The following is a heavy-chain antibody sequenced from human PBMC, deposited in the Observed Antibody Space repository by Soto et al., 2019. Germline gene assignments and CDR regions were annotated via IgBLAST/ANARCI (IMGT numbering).Heavy chain of an antibody. CDR1: GFTFSSYE. CDR2: ISGSGVTI. J-gene: IGHJ4*02. D-gene: IGHD6-19*01. CDR3: ARVPYSNGWYVMDY. V-gene: IGHV3-48*03. Sequence: PGGSLRLSCAASGFTFSSYELNWVRRAPGKGLEWVSYISGSGVTIFYADSVKGRFTISRDNAKNSLSLQMNSLRAEDTAVYYCARVPYSNGWYVMDYWGQGTLVTVSS.